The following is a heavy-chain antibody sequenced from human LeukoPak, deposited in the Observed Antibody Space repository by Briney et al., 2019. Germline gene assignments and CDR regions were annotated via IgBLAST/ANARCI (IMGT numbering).Heavy chain of an antibody. CDR2: INPSGGGT. V-gene: IGHV1-46*01. J-gene: IGHJ4*02. CDR3: AREMASTYYFDY. D-gene: IGHD5-24*01. CDR1: GYSXTSYY. Sequence: GASVKVSCKASGYSXTSYYIHWVRQAPGQGLEWMGIINPSGGGTTYAQKFQGRVTMTRDTSTSTVYMELSSLRSEDTAIYYCAREMASTYYFDYWGQGTLVTVSS.